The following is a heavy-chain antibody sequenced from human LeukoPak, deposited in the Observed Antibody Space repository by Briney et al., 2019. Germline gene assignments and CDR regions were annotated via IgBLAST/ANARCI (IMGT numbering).Heavy chain of an antibody. CDR2: IYYSGST. D-gene: IGHD3-22*01. V-gene: IGHV4-59*01. J-gene: IGHJ4*02. CDR1: GGSISSYY. Sequence: SETLSLTCTVSGGSISSYYWSWIRQPPGKGLEWIGYIYYSGSTNYNPSLKSRVTISVDTPKNQFSLKLTSVTAADTAVYYCARDHPSGYYSYWGQGTLVTVSS. CDR3: ARDHPSGYYSY.